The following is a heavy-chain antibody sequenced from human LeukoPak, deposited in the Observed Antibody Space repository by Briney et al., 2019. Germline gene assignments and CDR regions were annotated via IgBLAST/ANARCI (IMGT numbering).Heavy chain of an antibody. J-gene: IGHJ4*02. CDR1: GFTFNDHY. CDR2: IRSKAYGATT. V-gene: IGHV3-49*04. CDR3: TRGKRGHSYGYNFDY. D-gene: IGHD5-18*01. Sequence: PGGSLRLSCAASGFTFNDHYMAWVRQAPGKGLEWVGFIRSKAYGATTEYAASVKGRFTISRDDSKSIAYLQMNSLKTEDTAVYYCTRGKRGHSYGYNFDYWGQGTLVTVSS.